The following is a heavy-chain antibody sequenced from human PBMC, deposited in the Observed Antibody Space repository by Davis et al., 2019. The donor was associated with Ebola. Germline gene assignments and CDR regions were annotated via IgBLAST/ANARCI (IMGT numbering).Heavy chain of an antibody. CDR2: IFSGDSDT. CDR1: GYSFPNYW. Sequence: KVSCKGSGYSFPNYWIGWVRQMPGKGLEWMGVIFSGDSDTRYRPPFEGQVTISVDRSITTAYLQWSSLKASDSAMYYCARQESLYGSIDTWGQGTLVTVSS. D-gene: IGHD6-13*01. J-gene: IGHJ5*02. V-gene: IGHV5-51*01. CDR3: ARQESLYGSIDT.